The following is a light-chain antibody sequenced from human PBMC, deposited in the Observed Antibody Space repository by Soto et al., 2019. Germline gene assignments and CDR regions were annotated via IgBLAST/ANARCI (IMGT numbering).Light chain of an antibody. CDR2: AAS. CDR3: QQSYSTPWT. J-gene: IGKJ1*01. V-gene: IGKV1-39*01. Sequence: DIHLTQSPSFLSASVGDRVSITCRTSQSVGRSLNWYQKKPGEAPNLVIYAASTLQSGVSSRFSGSGSRTDFTLTISSLQPEDFGTYYCQQSYSTPWTFGQGTKVDIK. CDR1: QSVGRS.